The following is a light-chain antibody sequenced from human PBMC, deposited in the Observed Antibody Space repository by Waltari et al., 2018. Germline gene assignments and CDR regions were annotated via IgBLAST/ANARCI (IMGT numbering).Light chain of an antibody. CDR1: QSLVQRDGNTF. J-gene: IGKJ2*01. CDR2: KVS. Sequence: DVVMTQSPLSLAVTLGQPASISCWSIQSLVQRDGNTFLNWFHQRPGQSPRRLIYKVSNRESGVPDRFSGSGSGTDFTLKISRVEAEDVGIYYCLQSSQWPYAFGQGTKLEIK. V-gene: IGKV2-30*02. CDR3: LQSSQWPYA.